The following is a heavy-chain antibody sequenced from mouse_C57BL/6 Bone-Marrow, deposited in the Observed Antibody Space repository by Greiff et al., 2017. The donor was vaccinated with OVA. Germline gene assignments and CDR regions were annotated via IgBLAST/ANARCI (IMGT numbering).Heavy chain of an antibody. D-gene: IGHD4-1*01. V-gene: IGHV1-74*01. CDR2: IHPSDSDT. J-gene: IGHJ3*01. CDR3: AIRWEGFAY. CDR1: GYTFTSYW. Sequence: QVQLKQPGAELVKPGASVKVSCKASGYTFTSYWMHWVKQRPGQGLEWIGRIHPSDSDTNYNQKFKGKATLTVDKSSSTAYMQLSSLTSEDSAVFYCAIRWEGFAYWGQGTLVTVSA.